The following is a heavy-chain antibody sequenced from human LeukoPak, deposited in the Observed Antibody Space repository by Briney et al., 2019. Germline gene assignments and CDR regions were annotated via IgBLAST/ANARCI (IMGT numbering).Heavy chain of an antibody. Sequence: QPGGSLRLSCAVSGFRVSDYYMSWVRQAPGKGLEWVGLIRDSGEAFYADFARGRFAISRDESENTLYLQMNSLRAEDTALYYCAKDSGSYYVGGAFDYWGQGTLVTVSS. V-gene: IGHV3-53*05. J-gene: IGHJ4*02. D-gene: IGHD1-26*01. CDR3: AKDSGSYYVGGAFDY. CDR2: IRDSGEA. CDR1: GFRVSDYY.